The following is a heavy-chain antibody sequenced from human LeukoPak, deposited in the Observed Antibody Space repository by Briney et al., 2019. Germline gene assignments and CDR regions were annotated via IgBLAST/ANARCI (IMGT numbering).Heavy chain of an antibody. D-gene: IGHD6-6*01. Sequence: PSETLSLTCAVYGGSFSGYYWSWIRQPPGKGLEWIGEINHSGSTNYNPSLKSRVTISVDTSKSQLSLKLSSVTAADTAVYYCARRGPPRIAARHYYYYYMDVWGKGTTVTVSS. V-gene: IGHV4-34*01. CDR2: INHSGST. CDR1: GGSFSGYY. CDR3: ARRGPPRIAARHYYYYYMDV. J-gene: IGHJ6*03.